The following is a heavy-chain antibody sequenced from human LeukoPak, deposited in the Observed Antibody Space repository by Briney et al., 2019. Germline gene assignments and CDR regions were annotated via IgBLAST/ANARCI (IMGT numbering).Heavy chain of an antibody. CDR1: GYTFTSYG. J-gene: IGHJ5*02. Sequence: ASVKVSCKASGYTFTSYGINWVRQAPGQGLEWMGWIRAYNGNTNYAQKLQGRVTMTTDTSTSTAYMELRSLRSDDTAVYYCARVMIGIAVAGTSYNWFDPWGQGTLVTVSS. D-gene: IGHD6-19*01. CDR2: IRAYNGNT. CDR3: ARVMIGIAVAGTSYNWFDP. V-gene: IGHV1-18*01.